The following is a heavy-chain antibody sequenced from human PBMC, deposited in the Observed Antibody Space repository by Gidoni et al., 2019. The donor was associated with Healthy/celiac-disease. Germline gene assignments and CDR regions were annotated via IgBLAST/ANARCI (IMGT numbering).Heavy chain of an antibody. CDR3: ARWLQIAVAGTSAFDI. CDR2: IYYSGST. Sequence: QVQLQESGPGLVKPSQTLSLTCTVSGGSISIGDYYWSWIRQPPGKGLEWIGYIYYSGSTYYNPSLKSRVTISVDTSKNQFSLKLSSVTAADTAVYYCARWLQIAVAGTSAFDIWGQGTMVTVSS. D-gene: IGHD6-19*01. J-gene: IGHJ3*02. CDR1: GGSISIGDYY. V-gene: IGHV4-30-4*01.